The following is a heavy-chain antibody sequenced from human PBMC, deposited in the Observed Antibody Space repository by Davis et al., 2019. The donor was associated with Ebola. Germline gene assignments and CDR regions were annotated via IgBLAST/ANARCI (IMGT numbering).Heavy chain of an antibody. D-gene: IGHD6-25*01. CDR2: INEAGSQI. CDR1: GFTFRNYA. Sequence: PGGSLRLSCAASGFTFRNYAMHWVRQAPGKGLEWVADINEAGSQINYVDSVRGRFTISRDNAKNSLYLQMNSLRPEDTAVYYCGAGSGWIFSSWGQGTLVTVSS. V-gene: IGHV3-7*01. J-gene: IGHJ5*02. CDR3: GAGSGWIFSS.